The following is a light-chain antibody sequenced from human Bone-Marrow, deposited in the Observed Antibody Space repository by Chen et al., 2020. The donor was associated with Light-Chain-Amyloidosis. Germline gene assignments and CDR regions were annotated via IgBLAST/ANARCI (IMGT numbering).Light chain of an antibody. Sequence: SYELTQPPSVSVSPGQTARITCSGDDLPTKYAYWYQQKPGQAPVLVIHRDTERPSGISERFSGSLSGTPATLTISGVQAEDAADYHCQSADSSGTYAVIFGGGTKLTVL. V-gene: IGLV3-25*03. CDR3: QSADSSGTYAVI. J-gene: IGLJ2*01. CDR2: RDT. CDR1: DLPTKY.